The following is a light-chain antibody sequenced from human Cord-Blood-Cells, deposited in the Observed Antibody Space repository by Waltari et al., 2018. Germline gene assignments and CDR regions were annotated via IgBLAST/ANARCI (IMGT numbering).Light chain of an antibody. V-gene: IGLV1-44*01. CDR3: AAWDDSLNGYV. CDR2: SNN. CDR1: SSNIGSNT. J-gene: IGLJ1*01. Sequence: QSVLTQPPSASGTPGQRVTISCSGSSSNIGSNTVNWYQQLPGTAPKLLISSNNQRPSGVPGRFSGSKSGTSASLSISGLQSEDEADYYCAAWDDSLNGYVFGTGTKVTVL.